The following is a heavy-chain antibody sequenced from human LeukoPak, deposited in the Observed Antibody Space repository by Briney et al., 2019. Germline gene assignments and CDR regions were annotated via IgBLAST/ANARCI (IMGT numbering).Heavy chain of an antibody. CDR3: ARDSGTTGEVKFDP. Sequence: ASETLSLTCAVYGGPFSGYYWSWIRQPPGKGLEWIGEINHSGSTNYNPSLKSRVTMSVDTSKNQFSLKLSSVTAADTAVYYCARDSGTTGEVKFDPWGQGTLVTVSS. V-gene: IGHV4-34*01. CDR1: GGPFSGYY. CDR2: INHSGST. D-gene: IGHD3-10*01. J-gene: IGHJ5*02.